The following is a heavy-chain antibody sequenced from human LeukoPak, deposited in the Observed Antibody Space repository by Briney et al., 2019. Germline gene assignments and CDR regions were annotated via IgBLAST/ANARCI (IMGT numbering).Heavy chain of an antibody. J-gene: IGHJ4*02. D-gene: IGHD3-22*01. CDR3: ARDFRTYYYDSSGYYYPGY. V-gene: IGHV1-18*01. CDR2: ISAYNGNT. Sequence: GASVKVSCKASGGTFSSYAISWVRQAPGQGLERMGWISAYNGNTNYAQKLQGRVTMTTDTSTSTAYMELRSLRSDDTAVYYCARDFRTYYYDSSGYYYPGYWGQGTLVTVSS. CDR1: GGTFSSYA.